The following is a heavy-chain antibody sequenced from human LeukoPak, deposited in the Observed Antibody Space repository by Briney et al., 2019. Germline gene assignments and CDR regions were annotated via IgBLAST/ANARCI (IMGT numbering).Heavy chain of an antibody. CDR1: GFTFSNYA. CDR3: VRDRPSYYYFDY. V-gene: IGHV3-30*02. D-gene: IGHD2-8*01. J-gene: IGHJ4*02. Sequence: GGSLRLSCAASGFTFSNYAMHWVRQAPGRGLDWVAFIRYDGSNKYYADSVKGRFTISRDNSKNTLYLQMNSLRAEDTASYYCVRDRPSYYYFDYWGQGTLVTVSS. CDR2: IRYDGSNK.